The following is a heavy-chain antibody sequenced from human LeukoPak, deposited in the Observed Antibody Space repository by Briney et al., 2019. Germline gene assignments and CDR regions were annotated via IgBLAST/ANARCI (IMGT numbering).Heavy chain of an antibody. Sequence: GGSLRLSCATSGFTFRNYALSWVRQAPGKGLEWVSCISNSGGTTYHADSVKGRFAISRDTSKNTLYLQMNSLRVEDTAVYYCAKTSPGYTYGLLDYWGQRTLVTVSS. J-gene: IGHJ4*02. D-gene: IGHD5-18*01. V-gene: IGHV3-23*01. CDR3: AKTSPGYTYGLLDY. CDR2: ISNSGGTT. CDR1: GFTFRNYA.